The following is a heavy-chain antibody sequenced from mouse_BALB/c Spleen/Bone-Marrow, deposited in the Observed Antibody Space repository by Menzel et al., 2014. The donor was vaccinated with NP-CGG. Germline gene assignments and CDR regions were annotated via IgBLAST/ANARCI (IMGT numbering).Heavy chain of an antibody. V-gene: IGHV1-18*01. CDR2: INPYNGGT. J-gene: IGHJ4*01. Sequence: VQLQQSGPELVKPGASMKISCKASGYSFTGYTMNWVKQSHGKNLERIGLINPYNGGTSYNQRFKGKATLTVDKSSSTAYMELLSLTSEDSAAYYCARYYYAMDYWGQGTSVTVSS. CDR3: ARYYYAMDY. CDR1: GYSFTGYT.